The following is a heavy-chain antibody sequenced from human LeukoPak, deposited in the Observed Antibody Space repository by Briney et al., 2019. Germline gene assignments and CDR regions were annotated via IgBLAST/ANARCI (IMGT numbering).Heavy chain of an antibody. CDR1: GFTFSSYS. V-gene: IGHV3-21*01. J-gene: IGHJ5*02. D-gene: IGHD6-19*01. Sequence: GGSLRLSCAASGFTFSSYSMNWVRQAPGKGLEWVSSISSSSSYIYYADSVKGRFTISRDNAKNSLYLQMNSLRAEDTAVYYCAGGSSGWYSDGNWFDPWGQGTLVTASS. CDR3: AGGSSGWYSDGNWFDP. CDR2: ISSSSSYI.